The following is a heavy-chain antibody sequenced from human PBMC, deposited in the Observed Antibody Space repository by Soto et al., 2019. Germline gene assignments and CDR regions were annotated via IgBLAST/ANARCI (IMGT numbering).Heavy chain of an antibody. CDR1: GFTFSSYA. J-gene: IGHJ6*02. D-gene: IGHD3-10*01. Sequence: QVQLVESGGGVVQPGRSLRLSCAASGFTFSSYAMHWVRQAPGKGLEWVAVISYDGSNKYYADSVKGRFTISRDNSKNTLYLQMNSLRAEDTAVYYCARDRTMVRGESDGMDVWGRGTTVTVSS. CDR3: ARDRTMVRGESDGMDV. V-gene: IGHV3-30-3*01. CDR2: ISYDGSNK.